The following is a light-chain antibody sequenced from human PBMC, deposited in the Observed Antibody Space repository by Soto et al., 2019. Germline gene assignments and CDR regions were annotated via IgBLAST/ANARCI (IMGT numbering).Light chain of an antibody. CDR2: AAS. Sequence: DIQMTQSPSSLSASVGERVTITCRASQSISSYLNWYQQKPGKAPKLLIYAASSLQSGVPSRFSDSGSGTDFTLTISSLQPEDFATYYCQHSYSTPPTFGQGTKVEIK. V-gene: IGKV1-39*01. CDR3: QHSYSTPPT. J-gene: IGKJ1*01. CDR1: QSISSY.